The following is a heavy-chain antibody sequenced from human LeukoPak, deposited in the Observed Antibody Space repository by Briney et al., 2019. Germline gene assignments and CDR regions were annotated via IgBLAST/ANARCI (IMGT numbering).Heavy chain of an antibody. CDR1: GFTFSSYA. V-gene: IGHV3-23*01. Sequence: GGSLRLSCAASGFTFSSYAMSWVRQAPGKGLEWVSAISGSGGSTYYADSVKGRFTISRDNSKNTLYLQMNSLRAEDTAVYYCAKAGGGSYTLFGDFWGKGTTVTVSS. CDR3: AKAGGGSYTLFGDF. J-gene: IGHJ6*04. D-gene: IGHD1-26*01. CDR2: ISGSGGST.